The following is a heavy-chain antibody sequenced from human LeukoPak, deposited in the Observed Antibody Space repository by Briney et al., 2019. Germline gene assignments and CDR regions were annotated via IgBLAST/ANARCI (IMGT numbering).Heavy chain of an antibody. CDR3: ARDTYYYDSSGYYYDIDGYYYGMDV. J-gene: IGHJ6*02. CDR1: GYTFTGYY. D-gene: IGHD3-22*01. CDR2: ISPNSGST. Sequence: GASVKVSCKASGYTFTGYYIHWVRQAPGQGLDWMGWISPNSGSTSYAQKLQGRVTMTTDTSTSTAYMELRSLRSDDTAVYYCARDTYYYDSSGYYYDIDGYYYGMDVWGQGTTVTVSS. V-gene: IGHV1-18*04.